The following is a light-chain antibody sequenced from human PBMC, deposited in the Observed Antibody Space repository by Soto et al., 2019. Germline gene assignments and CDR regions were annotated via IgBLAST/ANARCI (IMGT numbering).Light chain of an antibody. J-gene: IGLJ3*02. CDR3: SSFAGTNNLWV. CDR2: EVS. V-gene: IGLV2-8*01. Sequence: QSALTQPPSASGSPGQSVTISCTGTSSDVGGYNYVSWYQQHPGKAPKLMIYEVSKRPSGVPDRFSVSKSGNTASLTVSGLQAEDEADYYCSSFAGTNNLWVFGGGTKVTVL. CDR1: SSDVGGYNY.